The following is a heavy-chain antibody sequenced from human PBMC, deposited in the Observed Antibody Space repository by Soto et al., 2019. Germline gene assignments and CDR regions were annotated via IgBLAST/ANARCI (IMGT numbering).Heavy chain of an antibody. CDR2: ISQDGSGK. CDR1: GFTFSSYA. V-gene: IGHV3-7*01. J-gene: IGHJ3*02. D-gene: IGHD2-21*01. Sequence: GGSLRLSCAASGFTFSSYAMSWVRQAPGKGLEWVATISQDGSGKYYVDSVKGRFTISRDKAKNSLYLQMNSLRAEDTAVYYCARDNHVVVIARDAFDIWGQGTMVTVSS. CDR3: ARDNHVVVIARDAFDI.